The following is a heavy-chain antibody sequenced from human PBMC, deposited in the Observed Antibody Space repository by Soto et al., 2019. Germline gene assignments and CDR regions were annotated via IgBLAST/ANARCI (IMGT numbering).Heavy chain of an antibody. CDR1: GITVSSSG. J-gene: IGHJ4*02. D-gene: IGHD1-26*01. Sequence: QVQLVESGGGVVQPGRSLRLSCAASGITVSSSGIHWVRQTPGKGLEWVAVISYDGTNKYYADSVKGRFTISRDNSRNTLYLQMNSLRPEDTGVYYCAILGARGGFDYWGQGILVTVSS. CDR3: AILGARGGFDY. CDR2: ISYDGTNK. V-gene: IGHV3-30*03.